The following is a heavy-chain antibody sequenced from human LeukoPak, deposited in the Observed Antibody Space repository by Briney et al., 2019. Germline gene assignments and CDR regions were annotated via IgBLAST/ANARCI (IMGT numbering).Heavy chain of an antibody. V-gene: IGHV4-59*08. J-gene: IGHJ4*02. CDR3: AGTKTGLAVAGRSYFDY. Sequence: SETLSLTCTVSGRSISSYYWSWIRQPPGKGLEGIGYIYYSGSTNYNPSLKSRVTISVDTSKNQFSLKLSSVTAADTAVYYCAGTKTGLAVAGRSYFDYWGQGTLVTVSS. D-gene: IGHD6-19*01. CDR1: GRSISSYY. CDR2: IYYSGST.